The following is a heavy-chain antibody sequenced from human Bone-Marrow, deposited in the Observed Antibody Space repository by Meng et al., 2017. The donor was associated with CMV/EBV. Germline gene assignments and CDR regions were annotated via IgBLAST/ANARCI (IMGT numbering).Heavy chain of an antibody. V-gene: IGHV4-38-2*02. D-gene: IGHD1-14*01. J-gene: IGHJ6*02. Sequence: SETLSLTCTVSGYSVSSAYYWGWIRQPPGKGLEWIGSIYHSGSTYYNSSLKSRVTISIDTSKNQFSLKLSSVTAADTAVYYCARKGFPDETSYYYYGMDVWGQGTMVTVSS. CDR1: GYSVSSAYY. CDR2: IYHSGST. CDR3: ARKGFPDETSYYYYGMDV.